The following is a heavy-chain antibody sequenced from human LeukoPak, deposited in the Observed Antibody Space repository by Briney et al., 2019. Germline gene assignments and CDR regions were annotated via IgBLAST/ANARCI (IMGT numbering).Heavy chain of an antibody. D-gene: IGHD2-2*01. Sequence: ASVKVSCKASGYTFTSYGISWVRQAPGQGLEWMGWISAYNGNTNYAQKLQGRVTMTTDTSTSTAYMELRSLRSDDTAVYYCARGIVVVLAANSYESWFDPWGQGTLVTVSS. CDR2: ISAYNGNT. V-gene: IGHV1-18*01. J-gene: IGHJ5*02. CDR3: ARGIVVVLAANSYESWFDP. CDR1: GYTFTSYG.